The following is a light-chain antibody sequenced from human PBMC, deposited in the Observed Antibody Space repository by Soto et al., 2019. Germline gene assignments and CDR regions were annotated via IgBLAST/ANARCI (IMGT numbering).Light chain of an antibody. J-gene: IGKJ1*01. CDR2: DAS. V-gene: IGKV3-11*01. CDR1: QSVSSY. CDR3: QQYNNWPPWT. Sequence: EIVLTQSPATLSLSPGERATLPCRASQSVSSYLAWYQQKPGQAPRLLIYDASNRATGIPARFSGSGSGTDFTLTISSLEPEDFAVYYCQQYNNWPPWTFGQGTKVDIK.